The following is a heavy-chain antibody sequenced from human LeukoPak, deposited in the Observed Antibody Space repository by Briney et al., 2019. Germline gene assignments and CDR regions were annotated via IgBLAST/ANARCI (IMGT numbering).Heavy chain of an antibody. CDR2: IYYSGST. J-gene: IGHJ5*02. CDR1: GGSISSGGYY. Sequence: SETLSLTCTVSGGSISSGGYYWSWIRQHPGKGLEWIGYIYYSGSTYYNPSLKNRVTISVDTSKNQFSLKLSSVTAADTAVYYCAREIGAMGDHWLDPWGQGTLVTVSS. V-gene: IGHV4-31*03. D-gene: IGHD5-18*01. CDR3: AREIGAMGDHWLDP.